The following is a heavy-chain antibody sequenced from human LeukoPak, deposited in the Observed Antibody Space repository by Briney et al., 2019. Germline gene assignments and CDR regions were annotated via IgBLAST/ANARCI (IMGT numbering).Heavy chain of an antibody. Sequence: GGSLRLSCAASGFTFSNAWMSWVRQAPGKGLEWAGRIKSKTEGGTTDYAAPVKGRFTISRDDSKNTLYLQMNSLKTEDTAVYYCTTAHYWGQGTLVTVSS. CDR1: GFTFSNAW. CDR2: IKSKTEGGTT. J-gene: IGHJ4*02. V-gene: IGHV3-15*01. CDR3: TTAHY.